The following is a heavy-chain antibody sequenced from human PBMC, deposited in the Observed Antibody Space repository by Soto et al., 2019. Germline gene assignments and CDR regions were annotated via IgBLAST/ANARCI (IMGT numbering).Heavy chain of an antibody. CDR3: ARKDSGYADYMDV. Sequence: QVQLQESGPGLVKPSQTLSLTCTVSGGSISRGGYYWSWIRQHPGKGLEWIGYIYYSGGTYYNPSLKSRVTISVDTSENQFAVRLGSVTAADTALYYCARKDSGYADYMDVWGKGTTVTVSS. J-gene: IGHJ6*03. CDR1: GGSISRGGYY. V-gene: IGHV4-31*03. CDR2: IYYSGGT. D-gene: IGHD5-12*01.